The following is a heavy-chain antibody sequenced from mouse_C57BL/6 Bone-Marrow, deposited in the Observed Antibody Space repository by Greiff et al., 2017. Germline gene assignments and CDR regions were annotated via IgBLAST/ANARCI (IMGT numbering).Heavy chain of an antibody. CDR1: GYTFTSYW. CDR2: IHPNSGST. V-gene: IGHV1-64*01. Sequence: QVQLQQSGAELVKPGASVKLSCTASGYTFTSYWMHWVKQRPGQGLEWIGMIHPNSGSTNYNEKFKSKATLTVDKSSSTAYMQLSSLTSEEAAVYYCARSDCAWFAYWGQGTLVTVTA. CDR3: ARSDCAWFAY. J-gene: IGHJ3*01.